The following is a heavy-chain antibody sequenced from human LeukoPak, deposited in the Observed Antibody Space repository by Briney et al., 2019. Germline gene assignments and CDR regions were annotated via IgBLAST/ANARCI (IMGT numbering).Heavy chain of an antibody. D-gene: IGHD3-10*01. V-gene: IGHV3-66*01. CDR3: ARGPGGSGSYYDY. CDR2: IYSGGST. Sequence: PGGSLRLSCAASGFTVSSNYMSWVRQAPGKGLEWVSVIYSGGSTYYADSVKGRFTISRDNSKNTLYLQMNSLRADDTAVYYCARGPGGSGSYYDYWGQGTLVTVSS. CDR1: GFTVSSNY. J-gene: IGHJ4*02.